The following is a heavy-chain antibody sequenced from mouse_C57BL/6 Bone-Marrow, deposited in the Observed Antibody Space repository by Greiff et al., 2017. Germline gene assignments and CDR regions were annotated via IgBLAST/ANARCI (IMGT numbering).Heavy chain of an antibody. V-gene: IGHV1-82*01. Sequence: QVQLKESGPELVKPGASVKISCKASGYAFSSSWMNWVKQRPGKGLEWIGRIYPGDGDTNYNGKFKGKATLTADKSSSTAYMQLSSLTSEDSAVYFCATTVVPLDYFDYWGQGTTLTVSS. D-gene: IGHD1-1*01. CDR2: IYPGDGDT. CDR3: ATTVVPLDYFDY. J-gene: IGHJ2*01. CDR1: GYAFSSSW.